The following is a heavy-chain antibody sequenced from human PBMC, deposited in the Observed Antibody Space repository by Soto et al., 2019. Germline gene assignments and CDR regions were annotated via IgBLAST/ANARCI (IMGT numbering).Heavy chain of an antibody. V-gene: IGHV4-61*01. D-gene: IGHD6-6*01. CDR1: GGSVSSGSYY. CDR2: IYYSGST. Sequence: QVQLQESGPGLVKPSETLSLTCTVSGGSVSSGSYYWSWIRQPPGKGLEWIGYIYYSGSTNYNPSLKSRVTITVDTAKNPVSPKLSSGAGGDTAVYYLAGLVFGIAARPGWFGPWGPGTLVTVSS. J-gene: IGHJ5*02. CDR3: AGLVFGIAARPGWFGP.